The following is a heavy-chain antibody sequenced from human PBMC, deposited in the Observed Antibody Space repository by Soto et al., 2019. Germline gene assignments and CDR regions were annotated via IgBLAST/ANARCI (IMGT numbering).Heavy chain of an antibody. V-gene: IGHV1-18*01. J-gene: IGHJ6*03. CDR2: ISTYNGNT. CDR1: GYPFTSYS. Sequence: QVPLMHSGAEVKKPGASVKVSCKASGYPFTSYSISWVRQAPGQGLEWMGWISTYNGNTNYAQKFQGRLTMTTDTSTSTAYMEVRSLSSDDTAVYYCARGVDYFYQYMDVWGKGTTVTVSS. CDR3: ARGVDYFYQYMDV.